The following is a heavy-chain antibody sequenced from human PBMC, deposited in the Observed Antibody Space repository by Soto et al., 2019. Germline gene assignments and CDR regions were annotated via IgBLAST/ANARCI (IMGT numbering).Heavy chain of an antibody. V-gene: IGHV1-2*04. D-gene: IGHD2-8*01. J-gene: IGHJ6*02. CDR2: INPKSGGT. CDR1: GYSFTDYH. Sequence: VKVSCKASGYSFTDYHIHWVRQAPGQGLEWLGRINPKSGGTSTAQKFQGWVTMTRDRSISTVYMELTRLRSDDTAVYFCARGHSTDCSNGVCSFFYNHEMDVWGQGTTVTV. CDR3: ARGHSTDCSNGVCSFFYNHEMDV.